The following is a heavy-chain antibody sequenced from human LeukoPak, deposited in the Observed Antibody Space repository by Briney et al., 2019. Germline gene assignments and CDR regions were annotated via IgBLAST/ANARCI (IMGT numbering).Heavy chain of an antibody. V-gene: IGHV4-30-2*01. J-gene: IGHJ6*02. CDR1: GGSISSGGYS. CDR3: ARIQDYYYGMDV. Sequence: SETLSLTCAVSGGSISSGGYSWSWIRQPPGKGLEWIGYIHHSGSTYYNPSLKSRVTISVDRSENQFSLKLSSVTAADTAVYYCARIQDYYYGMDVWGQGTTVTVSS. CDR2: IHHSGST.